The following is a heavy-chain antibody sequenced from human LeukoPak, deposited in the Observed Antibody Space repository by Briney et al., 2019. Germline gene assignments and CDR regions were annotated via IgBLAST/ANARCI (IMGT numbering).Heavy chain of an antibody. V-gene: IGHV3-49*04. D-gene: IGHD3-22*01. J-gene: IGHJ5*02. Sequence: PGRSLRLSCTASGFTFGDYAMSWVRQAPGKGLEWVGFIRSKAYGGTTEYAASVKGRFTISRDDSKSIAYLQMNSLKTEDTAVYYCTRMRKYYYGSSGYYYSNWFDPWGQGTLVTVSS. CDR3: TRMRKYYYGSSGYYYSNWFDP. CDR2: IRSKAYGGTT. CDR1: GFTFGDYA.